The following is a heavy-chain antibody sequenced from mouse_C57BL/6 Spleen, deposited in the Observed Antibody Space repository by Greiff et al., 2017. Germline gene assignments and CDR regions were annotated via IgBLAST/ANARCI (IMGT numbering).Heavy chain of an antibody. CDR3: ARGGPSPRY. J-gene: IGHJ2*01. Sequence: EVQRVESGGGLVKPGGSLKLSCAASGFTFSDYGMHWVRQAPEKGLEWVAYISSGSSTIYYADPVKGRFTISRDNAKNTLFLQMPSLRSEDTAMYYCARGGPSPRYWGQGTTLTVSS. V-gene: IGHV5-17*01. CDR2: ISSGSSTI. CDR1: GFTFSDYG. D-gene: IGHD3-1*01.